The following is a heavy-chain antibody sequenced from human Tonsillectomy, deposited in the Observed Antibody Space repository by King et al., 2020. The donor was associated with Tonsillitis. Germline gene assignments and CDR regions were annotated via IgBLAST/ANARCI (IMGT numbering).Heavy chain of an antibody. J-gene: IGHJ4*02. CDR1: GYSISSNN. D-gene: IGHD4-23*01. V-gene: IGHV4-59*01. Sequence: VPLQESGPGLVKPSETLSLTCTVSGYSISSNNWNWIRQPPGKGLEWIGYMFYSGSTNYNPSLKSRVTISVDTSKNQFSLRLSSVTAADTAVYYCAREGHGGNPHLDYWGPGTLVTVSS. CDR2: MFYSGST. CDR3: AREGHGGNPHLDY.